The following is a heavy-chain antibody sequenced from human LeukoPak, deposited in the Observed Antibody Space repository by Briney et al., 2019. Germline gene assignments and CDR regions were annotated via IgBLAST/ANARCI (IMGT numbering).Heavy chain of an antibody. CDR2: IYSGGNT. V-gene: IGHV3-53*01. CDR1: GFTVSSNY. D-gene: IGHD6-6*01. J-gene: IGHJ5*02. CDR3: ASSLVSWFDP. Sequence: GGSLRLSCAASGFTVSSNYMSWVRQAPGKGLEWVSLIYSGGNTYYADFVKGRFTISRDNSKNTLYLQMNSLRVEDTAVYYCASSLVSWFDPWGQGTLVTVSS.